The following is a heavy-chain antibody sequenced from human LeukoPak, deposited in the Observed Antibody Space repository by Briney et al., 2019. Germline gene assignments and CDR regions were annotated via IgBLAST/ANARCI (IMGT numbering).Heavy chain of an antibody. Sequence: SVKVSCKASGYTFTSYAISWVRQAPGQGLEWMGGIIPIFGTANCAQKFQGRVTITADESTSTAYMELSSLRSEDTAVYYCVKDLGSAITSALALDVWGQGTTVTVSS. CDR1: GYTFTSYA. J-gene: IGHJ6*02. D-gene: IGHD2-15*01. CDR2: IIPIFGTA. V-gene: IGHV1-69*13. CDR3: VKDLGSAITSALALDV.